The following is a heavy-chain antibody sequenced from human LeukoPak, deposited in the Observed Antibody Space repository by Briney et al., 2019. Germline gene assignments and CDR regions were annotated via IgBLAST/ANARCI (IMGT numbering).Heavy chain of an antibody. CDR2: ISAYNGYT. J-gene: IGHJ6*02. CDR1: GYTFTSYG. Sequence: ASVKVSCTASGYTFTSYGISWVRQAPGQGLEWMGWISAYNGYTNYAQRLQGRVTMTTDTSTSTAYMELRSLRSDDTAVYYCARDRPNDYGDSDRYYYYYYGMDVWGQGTTVTVSS. V-gene: IGHV1-18*01. CDR3: ARDRPNDYGDSDRYYYYYYGMDV. D-gene: IGHD4-17*01.